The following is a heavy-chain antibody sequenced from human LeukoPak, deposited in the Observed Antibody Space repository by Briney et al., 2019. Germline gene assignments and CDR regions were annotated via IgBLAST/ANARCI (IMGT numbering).Heavy chain of an antibody. CDR3: ARKGARIRDAFDI. J-gene: IGHJ3*02. CDR2: ISSSSSFI. V-gene: IGHV3-21*01. Sequence: GGSLRLSCAASGSTFSIYSMNWVRQAPGKGLEWVSSISSSSSFIYYADSVKGRFTISRDNAKNSLYLQMNSLRAEDTAVYYCARKGARIRDAFDIWGQGTMVTVSS. CDR1: GSTFSIYS. D-gene: IGHD1-14*01.